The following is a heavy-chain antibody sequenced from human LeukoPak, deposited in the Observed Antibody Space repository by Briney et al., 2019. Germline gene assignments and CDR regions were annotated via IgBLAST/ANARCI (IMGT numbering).Heavy chain of an antibody. V-gene: IGHV3-13*01. CDR1: GFTFSSYD. D-gene: IGHD5-18*01. J-gene: IGHJ4*02. Sequence: GGSLRLSCAASGFTFSSYDMHWVRQATGKGLEWVSAIGTAGDTYYPGSVKGRFTISRENAKNSLYLQMNSLRAGDTAVYYCARASYSYGYGPAGFDYWGQGTLVTVSS. CDR3: ARASYSYGYGPAGFDY. CDR2: IGTAGDT.